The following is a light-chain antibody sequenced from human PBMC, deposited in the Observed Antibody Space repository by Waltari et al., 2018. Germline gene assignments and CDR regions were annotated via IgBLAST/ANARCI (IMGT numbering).Light chain of an antibody. J-gene: IGLJ3*02. CDR3: SSYTTSSTRV. CDR1: SSDVGAYNY. V-gene: IGLV2-14*03. Sequence: QSALTQPASVSGSPGQSITISCTGTSSDVGAYNYVSWYQQHPGKAPKVMIYDVSNRPSGVSNRFSGSKSGNTASRTISGLQAEDEADYYCSSYTTSSTRVFGGGTRLTVL. CDR2: DVS.